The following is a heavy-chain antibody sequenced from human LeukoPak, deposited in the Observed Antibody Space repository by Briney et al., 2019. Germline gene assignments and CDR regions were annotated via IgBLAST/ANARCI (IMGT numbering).Heavy chain of an antibody. CDR2: IIPILGIA. V-gene: IGHV1-69*04. Sequence: ASVKVSCKASGGTFSSYAISWVRQAPGQGLEWMGRIIPILGIANYAQKFQGRVTITADKSTSTAYMELSSLRSEDTAVYYCERYNPDSGYLDDYWGQGTLVTVYS. CDR3: ERYNPDSGYLDDY. D-gene: IGHD3-22*01. J-gene: IGHJ4*02. CDR1: GGTFSSYA.